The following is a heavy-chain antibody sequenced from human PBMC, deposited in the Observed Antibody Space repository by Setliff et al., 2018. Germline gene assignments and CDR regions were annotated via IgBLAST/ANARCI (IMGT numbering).Heavy chain of an antibody. J-gene: IGHJ6*03. CDR1: GGTFSSYA. Sequence: GASVKVSCKASGGTFSSYAISWVRQAPGQGLEWMGWISAYNGNTNYAQKLQGRVTMTTDTSTSTAYMELRSLRSDDTAVYYCARGRHPPWSGYPYYYMDVWGKGTTVTVSS. D-gene: IGHD3-3*01. CDR3: ARGRHPPWSGYPYYYMDV. V-gene: IGHV1-18*01. CDR2: ISAYNGNT.